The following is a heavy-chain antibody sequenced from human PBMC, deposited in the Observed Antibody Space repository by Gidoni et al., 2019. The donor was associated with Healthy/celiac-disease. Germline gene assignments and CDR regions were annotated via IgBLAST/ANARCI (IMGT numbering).Heavy chain of an antibody. Sequence: QVQLVDSGGGLIKPGGSLRLSCAAWGFAFSDYYMSWIRQAPGKGLEWVSYISSSGSTIYYADSVKGRFTIARDNAKNSLYLQMNSLRAEDTAVYYCARGIQLWLRTPGYYGMDVWGQGTTVTVSS. CDR3: ARGIQLWLRTPGYYGMDV. CDR2: ISSSGSTI. V-gene: IGHV3-11*04. D-gene: IGHD5-18*01. J-gene: IGHJ6*02. CDR1: GFAFSDYY.